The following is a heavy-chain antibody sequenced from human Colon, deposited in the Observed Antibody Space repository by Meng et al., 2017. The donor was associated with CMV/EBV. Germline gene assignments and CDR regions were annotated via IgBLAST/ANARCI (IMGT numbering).Heavy chain of an antibody. CDR2: IYYTGST. CDR3: ARDPGSGPDY. D-gene: IGHD2-15*01. V-gene: IGHV4-31*02. J-gene: IGHJ4*02. Sequence: TLTVSGGSISSGGYYWSWIRQHPGKGLEWIGYIYYTGSTYYNPSLKSRVVISGDTSKNQFSLKLSSVTAADTAVYFCARDPGSGPDYWGQGTLVTVSS. CDR1: GGSISSGGYY.